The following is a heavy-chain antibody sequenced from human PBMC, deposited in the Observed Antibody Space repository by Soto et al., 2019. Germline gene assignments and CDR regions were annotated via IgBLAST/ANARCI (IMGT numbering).Heavy chain of an antibody. D-gene: IGHD2-21*01. J-gene: IGHJ6*02. CDR1: GGTFSSYP. CDR3: ARVGHITNYGMAV. Sequence: QVQLVQSGAEVKKPGSSVKVSCGASGGTFSSYPINWVRQAPGQGLEWMGGIIPFFGTSNYAQKLQGRVTITADESTSTAYRELRSLRSEDTAVDYCARVGHITNYGMAVWGQGTTVTVSS. CDR2: IIPFFGTS. V-gene: IGHV1-69*01.